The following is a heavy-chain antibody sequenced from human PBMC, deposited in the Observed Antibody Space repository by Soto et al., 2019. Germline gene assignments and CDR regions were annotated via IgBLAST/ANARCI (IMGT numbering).Heavy chain of an antibody. CDR3: ARGSTGDIAAAGNGYSYYYGMDV. CDR1: GGSVSSGSYY. CDR2: IYYSGST. J-gene: IGHJ6*02. V-gene: IGHV4-61*01. D-gene: IGHD6-13*01. Sequence: PSETLSLTCTVSGGSVSSGSYYWSWIRQPPGKGLEWIGYIYYSGSTNYNPSLKSRVTISVDTSKNQFSLKLSSVTAADTAVYYCARGSTGDIAAAGNGYSYYYGMDVWGQGTTVTVSS.